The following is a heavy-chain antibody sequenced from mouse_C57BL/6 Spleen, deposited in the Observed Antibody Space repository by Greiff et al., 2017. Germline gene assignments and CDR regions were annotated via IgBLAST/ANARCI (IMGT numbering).Heavy chain of an antibody. J-gene: IGHJ3*01. CDR3: ARGEFTWFAY. CDR1: GYTFPSYW. V-gene: IGHV1-59*01. CDR2: IDPSDSYT. Sequence: VQLQQSGAELVRPGTSVKLSCTASGYTFPSYWMHWVKQRPGQGLEWIGVIDPSDSYTNYNQKVKGKATWTVDTSSSTADMQLSSLTSEDSAVYYCARGEFTWFAYWGQGTLVTVSA.